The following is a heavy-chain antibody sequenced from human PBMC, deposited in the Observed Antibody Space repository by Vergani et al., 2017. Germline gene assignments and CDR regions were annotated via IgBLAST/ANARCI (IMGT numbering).Heavy chain of an antibody. V-gene: IGHV3-23*01. J-gene: IGHJ3*02. CDR2: LSASDGRT. D-gene: IGHD6-19*01. CDR1: GFTFIMHA. CDR3: AKVGRSEVAGTFGAFDI. Sequence: EVQLLESGGDLVQPGGSLRLSCAASGFTFIMHAMSWVRQAPGKGLEWVSTLSASDGRTHYADSVKGRFTISRDNSKNTLFLHMNSLRPEDTAVYYCAKVGRSEVAGTFGAFDIWGQGTMVNGS.